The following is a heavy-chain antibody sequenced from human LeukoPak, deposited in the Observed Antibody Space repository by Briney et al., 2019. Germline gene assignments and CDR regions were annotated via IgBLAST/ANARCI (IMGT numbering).Heavy chain of an antibody. CDR2: FSSSGSNT. J-gene: IGHJ6*03. CDR1: GFTLSQYY. Sequence: PGGSLRLSCAASGFTLSQYYMSWIRQAPGKGLEWVSFFSSSGSNTYYADSVMGRFTISRDSAKNSLYLQMNSLRAEDTAVYYCARVSVGLRNYYMDVWGKGTTVTVSS. CDR3: ARVSVGLRNYYMDV. V-gene: IGHV3-11*04. D-gene: IGHD1-14*01.